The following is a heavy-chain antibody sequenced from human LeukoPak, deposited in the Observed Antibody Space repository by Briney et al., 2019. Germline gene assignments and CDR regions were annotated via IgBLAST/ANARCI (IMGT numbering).Heavy chain of an antibody. D-gene: IGHD3-22*01. V-gene: IGHV3-30*02. CDR2: IRYDGSNK. Sequence: GGSLRLSCAASGFSLSSYAMSWVRQAPGKGLEWVAFIRYDGSNKYYADSVKSRFTISRDNSKNTLYLQMNSLRAEDTAVYYCAKEAGSSGYYGYWGQGTLVTVSS. CDR1: GFSLSSYA. CDR3: AKEAGSSGYYGY. J-gene: IGHJ4*02.